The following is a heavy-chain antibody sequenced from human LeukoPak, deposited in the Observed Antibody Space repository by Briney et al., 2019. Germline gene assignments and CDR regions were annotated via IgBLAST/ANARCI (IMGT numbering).Heavy chain of an antibody. CDR3: GMSGDRVPLQDDVFDV. J-gene: IGHJ3*01. D-gene: IGHD1-26*01. CDR2: IYPGDSGP. Sequence: GESRKISRKVSGYSFTSYCIGWVRQMPGKGLEWMGIIYPGDSGPTYSPSFQGQVTISVDKSINTAYLQWSSLQASDTAMYYCGMSGDRVPLQDDVFDVWGQGAMVTVST. V-gene: IGHV5-51*01. CDR1: GYSFTSYC.